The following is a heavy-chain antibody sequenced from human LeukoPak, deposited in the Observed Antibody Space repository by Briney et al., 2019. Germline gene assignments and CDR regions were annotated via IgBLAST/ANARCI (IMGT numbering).Heavy chain of an antibody. CDR3: ARDNTGPGIAAAGTFDFDY. Sequence: ASVKVSCKASGYTFTGYYMHWVRQAPGQGLERMGWINPNSGGTNYAQKFQGRVTMTRDTSISTAYMELSRLRSDDTAVYYCARDNTGPGIAAAGTFDFDYWGQGTLVTVSS. CDR1: GYTFTGYY. CDR2: INPNSGGT. J-gene: IGHJ4*02. D-gene: IGHD6-13*01. V-gene: IGHV1-2*02.